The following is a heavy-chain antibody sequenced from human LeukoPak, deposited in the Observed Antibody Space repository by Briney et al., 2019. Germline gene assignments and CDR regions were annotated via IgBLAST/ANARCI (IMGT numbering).Heavy chain of an antibody. D-gene: IGHD3-10*01. V-gene: IGHV4-30-4*01. CDR1: GGSIISDDYY. Sequence: SETLSITCTVSGGSIISDDYYWSWIRRPPGKGLEWIGYIYYSGSTYYNPSLKSRVTISVDTSKNQFSLKLSSVTAADTAVYYCARGSGSGSSFIWFDPWGQGTLVTVSS. CDR2: IYYSGST. CDR3: ARGSGSGSSFIWFDP. J-gene: IGHJ5*02.